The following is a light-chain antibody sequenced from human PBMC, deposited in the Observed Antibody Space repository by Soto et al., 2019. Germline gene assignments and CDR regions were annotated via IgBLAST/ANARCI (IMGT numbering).Light chain of an antibody. J-gene: IGLJ2*01. V-gene: IGLV2-8*01. CDR1: SSDVGGYNY. CDR2: EVS. CDR3: SSFAGNNNLV. Sequence: SCTGTSSDVGGYNYVSWYQQHPGKAPKLMISEVSKRPSGVPDRFSGSKSGNTASLTVSGLQAEYEADDYCSSFAGNNNLVFGGGTKLTVL.